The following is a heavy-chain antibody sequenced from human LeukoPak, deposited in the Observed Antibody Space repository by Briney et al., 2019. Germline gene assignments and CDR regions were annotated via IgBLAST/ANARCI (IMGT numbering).Heavy chain of an antibody. Sequence: PGGSLRLSCAASGFTFSSYGMHWVRQAPGKGLEWVAVISYGGSNKYYADSVKGRLTISRDNSKNTLYLQMNSLRAEDTAVYYCAKCLSDILTGSFWYYYYGMDVWGQGTTVTVSS. CDR1: GFTFSSYG. V-gene: IGHV3-30*18. D-gene: IGHD3-9*01. CDR2: ISYGGSNK. CDR3: AKCLSDILTGSFWYYYYGMDV. J-gene: IGHJ6*02.